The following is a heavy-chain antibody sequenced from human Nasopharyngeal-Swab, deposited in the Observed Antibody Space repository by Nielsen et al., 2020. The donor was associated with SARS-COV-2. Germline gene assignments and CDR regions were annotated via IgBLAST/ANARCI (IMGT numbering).Heavy chain of an antibody. J-gene: IGHJ4*02. CDR2: IWYDGSNK. CDR1: GFTFSSYG. D-gene: IGHD5-18*01. Sequence: GSLRLSCAASGFTFSSYGMHWARQAPGKGLEWVAVIWYDGSNKYYADSVKGRFTIPRDNSKNTLYLQMNSLRAEDTAVYYCARGRTSGYSYGFYFDYWGQGTLVTVSS. V-gene: IGHV3-33*01. CDR3: ARGRTSGYSYGFYFDY.